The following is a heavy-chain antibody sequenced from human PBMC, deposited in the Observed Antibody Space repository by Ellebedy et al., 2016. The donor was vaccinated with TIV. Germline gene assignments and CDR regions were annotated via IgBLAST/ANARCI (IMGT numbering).Heavy chain of an antibody. Sequence: MPSETLSLTCTVSGGSISGSHWSWIRQPPGKGLEYIGYIHYSGTARYQSALNSPATISVDTSKNHVYLKLTSVTAADTAVYYCARHTNINRGTDWFDPWGQGTLVSVSS. CDR3: ARHTNINRGTDWFDP. CDR2: IHYSGTA. CDR1: GGSISGSH. D-gene: IGHD3/OR15-3a*01. V-gene: IGHV4-59*08. J-gene: IGHJ5*02.